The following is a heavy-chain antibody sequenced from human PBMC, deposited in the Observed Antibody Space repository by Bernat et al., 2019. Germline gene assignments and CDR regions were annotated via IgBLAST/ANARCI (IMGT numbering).Heavy chain of an antibody. Sequence: EVQLVESGGGLVQPGGSLRLSCAASGFTFSSYWMSWVRQAPGKGLEWVANIKQDGSEKYYVDSVKGRFTISRDNAKNSLYLQMNSLRAEDTAVYYCARVYYFWGGYYPEREHFDYWGQGTLVTVSS. CDR3: ARVYYFWGGYYPEREHFDY. CDR2: IKQDGSEK. CDR1: GFTFSSYW. V-gene: IGHV3-7*03. D-gene: IGHD3-3*01. J-gene: IGHJ4*02.